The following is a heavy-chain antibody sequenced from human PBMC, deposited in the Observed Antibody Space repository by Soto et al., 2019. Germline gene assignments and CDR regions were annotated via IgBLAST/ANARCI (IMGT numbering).Heavy chain of an antibody. Sequence: SETLSLTCNMSGDSYSISTYSWSWIRQPPGKALQWIGFIYQSGVTSYNPSLASRVSISLDRSNNQCSLKLKSVTAADTALYFCARQRTSVVTQAYFDYWGPGALVTVSS. V-gene: IGHV4-30-2*01. CDR1: GDSYSISTYS. CDR2: IYQSGVT. CDR3: ARQRTSVVTQAYFDY. J-gene: IGHJ4*02. D-gene: IGHD2-21*02.